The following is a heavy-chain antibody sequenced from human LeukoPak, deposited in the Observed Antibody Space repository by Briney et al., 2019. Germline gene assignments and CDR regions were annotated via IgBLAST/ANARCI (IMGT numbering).Heavy chain of an antibody. Sequence: SETLSLTCTVSGGSISSDYWSWSRQPPGDGLGRVGYIYFSGSANYNPSLKSRVTISVDTSKNQVSLKLSLGSAADAAVCLCAGIRSGLYNYYYYMDVRRKGTTATVPS. D-gene: IGHD2-15*01. CDR2: IYFSGSA. V-gene: IGHV4-59*12. CDR1: GGSISSDY. CDR3: AGIRSGLYNYYYYMDV. J-gene: IGHJ6*03.